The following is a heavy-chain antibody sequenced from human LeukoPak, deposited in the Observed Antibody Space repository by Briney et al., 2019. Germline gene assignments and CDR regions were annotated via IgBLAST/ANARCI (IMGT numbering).Heavy chain of an antibody. Sequence: ASVRVSCKASGYTFTGYYMHWVRQAPGQGLEWMGRINPNSGYTDYPQKFQGRVTMTRDTSISAVYMELKRLRYDVTAVYYCARVSYCNNATPFDYWGQGTLVAVSS. V-gene: IGHV1-2*06. CDR3: ARVSYCNNATPFDY. CDR1: GYTFTGYY. D-gene: IGHD1/OR15-1a*01. J-gene: IGHJ4*02. CDR2: INPNSGYT.